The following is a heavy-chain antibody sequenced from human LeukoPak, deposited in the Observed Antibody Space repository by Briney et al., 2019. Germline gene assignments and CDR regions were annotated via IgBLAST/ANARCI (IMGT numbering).Heavy chain of an antibody. CDR1: GFTVSSNY. J-gene: IGHJ4*02. CDR3: ARDRAVAGLCDY. V-gene: IGHV3-66*01. D-gene: IGHD6-19*01. CDR2: IYSGGST. Sequence: GGSLRLSCAASGFTVSSNYMSWVRQAPGKGLEWVSVIYSGGSTYYADSVKGRFTISRDNSKNTLYLQMNSLRAEDTAVYYCARDRAVAGLCDYWGQGTLVTVSS.